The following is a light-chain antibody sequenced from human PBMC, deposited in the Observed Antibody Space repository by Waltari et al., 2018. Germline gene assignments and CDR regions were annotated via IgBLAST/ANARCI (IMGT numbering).Light chain of an antibody. V-gene: IGKV1-5*03. CDR2: KAP. CDR3: QQYNSWWT. CDR1: QSISSW. Sequence: DIQMTQSPSTLSASIGDRVTITCRASQSISSWLAWYQQKSGKAPKLLIYKAPTLESGVPSRFSGSGSGTEFTLTISSLQPDDFATYYCQQYNSWWTFGQGTKVEIK. J-gene: IGKJ1*01.